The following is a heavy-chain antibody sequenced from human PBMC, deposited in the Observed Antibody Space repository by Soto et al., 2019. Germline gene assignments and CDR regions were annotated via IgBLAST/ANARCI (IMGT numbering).Heavy chain of an antibody. Sequence: GGSLRLSCAASGFTLTSHAMNWVRQAPGEGLEWVSAISGSGGSTYYADSVKGRFTISRDDSKNTLYLQMNSLGAEDTAVYYCARGPVVVPAAIPFDYWGQGTLVTVSS. CDR1: GFTLTSHA. D-gene: IGHD2-2*01. CDR2: ISGSGGST. CDR3: ARGPVVVPAAIPFDY. V-gene: IGHV3-23*01. J-gene: IGHJ4*02.